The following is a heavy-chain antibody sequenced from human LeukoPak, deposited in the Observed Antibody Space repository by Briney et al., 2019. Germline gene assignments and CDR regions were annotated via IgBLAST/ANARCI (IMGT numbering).Heavy chain of an antibody. Sequence: SETLSLTCTVSGGSISSYYCNWIRQPPGKGLEWIGYIYYSGSTNYNPSLKSRVTVSVDTSKNQFSLKLSSVTAADTAVYYCARRNPMSNSFDFWGQGTLVTVSS. D-gene: IGHD4-23*01. CDR1: GGSISSYY. CDR2: IYYSGST. CDR3: ARRNPMSNSFDF. J-gene: IGHJ4*02. V-gene: IGHV4-59*08.